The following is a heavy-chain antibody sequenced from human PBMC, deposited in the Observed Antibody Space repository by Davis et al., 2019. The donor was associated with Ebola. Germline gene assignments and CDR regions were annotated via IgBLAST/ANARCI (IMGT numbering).Heavy chain of an antibody. Sequence: GESLKISCAASGFTFSDYYMSWIRQAPGKGLEWVSSISSSSSYIYYADSMKGRFTISRDNAKNSLYLQMNSLRAEDTAIYYCARRTSRWSFDLWGRGTLVTVSS. J-gene: IGHJ2*01. D-gene: IGHD1-14*01. CDR2: ISSSSSYI. V-gene: IGHV3-11*01. CDR3: ARRTSRWSFDL. CDR1: GFTFSDYY.